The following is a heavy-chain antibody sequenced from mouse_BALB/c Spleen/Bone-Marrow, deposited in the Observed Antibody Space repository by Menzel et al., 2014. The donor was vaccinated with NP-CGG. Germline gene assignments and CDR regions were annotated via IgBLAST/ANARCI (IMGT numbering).Heavy chain of an antibody. Sequence: EVMLVESGGGLVKPGGSLKLSCAASGFTFSSYAMSWVRQTPEKRLEWVATISSGGSYTYYPDSVKGRFTISRDNAKNTLYLQMSSLRSEDTAMYYCARQRDGSYAMDYWGQRTSVTVSS. V-gene: IGHV5-9-3*01. CDR1: GFTFSSYA. CDR2: ISSGGSYT. D-gene: IGHD2-3*01. J-gene: IGHJ4*01. CDR3: ARQRDGSYAMDY.